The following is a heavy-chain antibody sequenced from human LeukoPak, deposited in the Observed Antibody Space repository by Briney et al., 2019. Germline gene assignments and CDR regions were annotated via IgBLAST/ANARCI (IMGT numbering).Heavy chain of an antibody. J-gene: IGHJ4*02. CDR1: GGSITNTGAY. V-gene: IGHV4-39*07. CDR2: IYYSGSA. Sequence: PSETLSLTCTVSGGSITNTGAYWVWIRQSPGKGLEWIGGIYYSGSAYYTPSLRSRVTISVATSKSLFSLTLSSVTAADTAVYYCARDTGPSGTAFDYWGQGILVTVSS. D-gene: IGHD2-2*01. CDR3: ARDTGPSGTAFDY.